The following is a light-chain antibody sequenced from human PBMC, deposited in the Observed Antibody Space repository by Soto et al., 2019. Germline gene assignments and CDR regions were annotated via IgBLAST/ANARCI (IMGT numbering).Light chain of an antibody. CDR3: QQYGSSPR. V-gene: IGKV3-20*01. CDR2: GAS. J-gene: IGKJ5*01. Sequence: TQSPFTLSFSPVERSTLSFMASQSVSSSYLAWYQQKPGQAPRLLIYGASSRATGIPDRFSGSGSGTDFTLTISRLEPEDFAVYYCQQYGSSPRFGQGTRLEIK. CDR1: QSVSSSY.